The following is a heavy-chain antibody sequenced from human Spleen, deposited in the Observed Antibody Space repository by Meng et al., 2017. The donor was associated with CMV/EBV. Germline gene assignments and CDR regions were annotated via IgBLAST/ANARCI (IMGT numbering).Heavy chain of an antibody. CDR1: GFTFNYYA. J-gene: IGHJ6*02. CDR3: AKGYGSGYYYYVMDV. CDR2: ISGSGDDT. D-gene: IGHD3-10*01. Sequence: GESLKISCAASGFTFNYYAMNWVRQAPGKGLEWVSGISGSGDDTYYADSVKGRFTVSRDNSKNTVFLQMNSLRADDTAVYYCAKGYGSGYYYYVMDVWGQGTTVTVSS. V-gene: IGHV3-23*01.